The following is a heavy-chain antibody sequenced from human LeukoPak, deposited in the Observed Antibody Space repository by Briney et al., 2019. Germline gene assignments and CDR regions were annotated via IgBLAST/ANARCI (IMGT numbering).Heavy chain of an antibody. Sequence: GGSLRLSCVASGFTFSIAWVTWVRQAPGKGLEWVSTISGSGGSTHYADSVKGRFTNSRDNSKKTLYLQMNSLTAEDTAIYYCTCLDYWGQGTLVTVSS. V-gene: IGHV3-23*01. J-gene: IGHJ4*02. CDR2: ISGSGGST. CDR3: TCLDY. CDR1: GFTFSIAW.